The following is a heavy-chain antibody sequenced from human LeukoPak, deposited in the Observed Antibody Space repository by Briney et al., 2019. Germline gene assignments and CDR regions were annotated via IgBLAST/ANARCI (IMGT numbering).Heavy chain of an antibody. CDR1: GGSISSYY. Sequence: SETLSLTCTVSGGSISSYYWSWIRQPAGKGLEWIGRIYTSGSTNYNPSLKSRVTISVDTSKNQFSLKLSSVTAADTAVYYCARRKDIVVVVAARRSAGAFDIWGQGTMVTVSS. D-gene: IGHD2-15*01. J-gene: IGHJ3*02. V-gene: IGHV4-4*07. CDR3: ARRKDIVVVVAARRSAGAFDI. CDR2: IYTSGST.